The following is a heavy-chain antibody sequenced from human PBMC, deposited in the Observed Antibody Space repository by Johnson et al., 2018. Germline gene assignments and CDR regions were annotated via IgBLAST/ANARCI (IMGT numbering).Heavy chain of an antibody. CDR1: GFTFDDYG. Sequence: VQLVESGGTVVRPGGSLRLSCAASGFTFDDYGMNWVRQVPGKGLEWVSGLNWKGAPTRYADPVKGRFTISRDNAKNALYLQMSSLRVEDTALYYCARDGVATIADSYYSYYMDVWGTGTTVTVSS. CDR2: LNWKGAPT. V-gene: IGHV3-20*04. D-gene: IGHD5-12*01. J-gene: IGHJ6*03. CDR3: ARDGVATIADSYYSYYMDV.